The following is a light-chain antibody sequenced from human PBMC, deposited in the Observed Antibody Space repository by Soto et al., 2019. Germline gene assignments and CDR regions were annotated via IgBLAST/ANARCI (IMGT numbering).Light chain of an antibody. CDR3: SSYTSSSTQV. Sequence: QSVLTQPASVSGSPGQSITISCTGTSSDVGGYNYVSWYQQHPGKAPKLMIYDVSNRPSGVSNRFSGSKSGNTASLTISGLQAEAEADDYSSSYTSSSTQVFGGGTKLTVL. J-gene: IGLJ3*02. CDR1: SSDVGGYNY. V-gene: IGLV2-14*01. CDR2: DVS.